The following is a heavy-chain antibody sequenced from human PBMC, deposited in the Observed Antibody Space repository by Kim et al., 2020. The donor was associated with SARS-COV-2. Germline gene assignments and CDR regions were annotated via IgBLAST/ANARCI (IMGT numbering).Heavy chain of an antibody. D-gene: IGHD6-13*01. CDR2: INHSGST. V-gene: IGHV4-34*01. CDR3: ARGYGGAAAGTEKRGKWFDP. Sequence: SETLSLTCAVYGGSFSGYYWSWIRQPPGKGLEWIGEINHSGSTNYNPSLKSRVTISVDTSKNQFSLKLSSVTAADTAVYYCARGYGGAAAGTEKRGKWFDPWGQGTLVTVSS. CDR1: GGSFSGYY. J-gene: IGHJ5*02.